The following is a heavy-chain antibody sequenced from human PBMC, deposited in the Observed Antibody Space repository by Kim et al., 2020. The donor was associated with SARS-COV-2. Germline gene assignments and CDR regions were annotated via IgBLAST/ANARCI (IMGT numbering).Heavy chain of an antibody. V-gene: IGHV3-30*04. CDR3: ARDGGGIVVVTATPSWFDP. J-gene: IGHJ5*02. D-gene: IGHD2-21*02. CDR1: GFTFSSYA. CDR2: ISYDGSNK. Sequence: GGSLRLSCAASGFTFSSYAMHWVRQAPGKGLEWVAVISYDGSNKYYADSVKGRFTISRDNSKNTLYLQMNSLRAEDTAVYYCARDGGGIVVVTATPSWFDPWGQGTLVTVSS.